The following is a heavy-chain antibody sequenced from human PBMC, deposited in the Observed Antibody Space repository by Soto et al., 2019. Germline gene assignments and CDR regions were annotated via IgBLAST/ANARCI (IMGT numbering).Heavy chain of an antibody. V-gene: IGHV3-21*01. Sequence: GGSLRLSCAASGFIFSAYGMNWVRQAPGKGLEWVASITYSSDATFYADSFKGRFTISRDNDKKSLSLQMNSLRGDDTAVYYCARDFGDNGGFDFWGQGTLVTVSS. J-gene: IGHJ4*02. CDR2: ITYSSDAT. CDR3: ARDFGDNGGFDF. CDR1: GFIFSAYG. D-gene: IGHD4-17*01.